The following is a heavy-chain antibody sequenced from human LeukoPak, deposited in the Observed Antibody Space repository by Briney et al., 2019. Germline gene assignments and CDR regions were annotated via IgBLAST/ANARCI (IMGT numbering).Heavy chain of an antibody. J-gene: IGHJ5*02. V-gene: IGHV4-39*07. D-gene: IGHD4-17*01. CDR3: ARDLIIYYGDPGGWFDP. CDR1: DDSISSSTYY. CDR2: LYYSGKT. Sequence: SETLSLTCIISDDSISSSTYYWGWIRQPPGKGLEWIGTLYYSGKTYYNPSLKSRVTISIDTSKNQFSLKLSSVTAADTAVYYCARDLIIYYGDPGGWFDPWGQGTLVTVSS.